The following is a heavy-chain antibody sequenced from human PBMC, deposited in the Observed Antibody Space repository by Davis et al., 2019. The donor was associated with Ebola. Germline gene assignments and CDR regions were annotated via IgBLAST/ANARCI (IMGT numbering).Heavy chain of an antibody. J-gene: IGHJ3*02. CDR1: GFTFSSYT. CDR3: ARGAYGDYIVKAFDI. Sequence: PGGSLRLSCAASGFTFSSYTLHWVRQAPGKGLEWVAVISYDGDNNYHADSVQGRFTISRDNSKNALYLQMNSLRAEDTAVYYCARGAYGDYIVKAFDIWGQGTMVTVSS. CDR2: ISYDGDNN. D-gene: IGHD4-17*01. V-gene: IGHV3-30*04.